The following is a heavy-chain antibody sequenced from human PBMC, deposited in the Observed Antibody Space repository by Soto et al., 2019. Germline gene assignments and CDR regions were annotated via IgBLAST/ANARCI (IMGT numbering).Heavy chain of an antibody. D-gene: IGHD6-6*01. CDR1: GFTFSSYG. CDR2: IWYDGSNE. CDR3: ASLADSSSSRRDRGLDI. V-gene: IGHV3-33*01. Sequence: SLRLSCAASGFTFSSYGMHWVRQAPGKGLEWVAVIWYDGSNEYYVDSVKGRFTISRDNSKNTVYLQMNTLRDEDTAVYYCASLADSSSSRRDRGLDIWGQGTTVTVSS. J-gene: IGHJ3*02.